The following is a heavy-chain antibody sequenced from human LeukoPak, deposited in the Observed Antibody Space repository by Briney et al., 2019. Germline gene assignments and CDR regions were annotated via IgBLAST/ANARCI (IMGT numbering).Heavy chain of an antibody. CDR3: AKDHQGQWLDYYFDY. CDR1: GFTFSSYG. V-gene: IGHV3-30*02. D-gene: IGHD6-19*01. Sequence: PGGSLRLSCAASGFTFSSYGMHWVRQAPGKGLEWVAFIRYDGSNKYYADSVKGRFTISRDNSKNTLYLQMNSLRAEDTAVYYCAKDHQGQWLDYYFDYWGQGTLVTVSS. J-gene: IGHJ4*02. CDR2: IRYDGSNK.